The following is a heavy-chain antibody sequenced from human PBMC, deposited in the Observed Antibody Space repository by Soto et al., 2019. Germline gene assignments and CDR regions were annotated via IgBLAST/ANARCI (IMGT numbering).Heavy chain of an antibody. Sequence: QVQLVESGGGVVQPGRSLRLSCAAPGFTFSSYGMHWVRQAPGKGLEWVAVISYDGSNKYYADSVKGRFTISRDNSKNTLYLQMNSLRAEDTAVYYCAKDLNSYALNYDSSGLDYWGQGTLVTVSS. CDR1: GFTFSSYG. CDR3: AKDLNSYALNYDSSGLDY. CDR2: ISYDGSNK. V-gene: IGHV3-30*18. D-gene: IGHD3-22*01. J-gene: IGHJ4*02.